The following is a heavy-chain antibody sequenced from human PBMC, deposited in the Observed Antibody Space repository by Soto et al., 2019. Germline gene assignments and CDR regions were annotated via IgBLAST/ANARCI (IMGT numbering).Heavy chain of an antibody. D-gene: IGHD2-2*03. CDR1: GYTFSNYG. Sequence: QVQLVQSGVEVKKPGASVTVSCKASGYTFSNYGISWVRQAPGQGLEWMGWISGYNGNTNYAQNLQGRVTLTTDTSTSTAYMELRSLRSVDTAAYYCARVGQCSSTNCRYYYYYGMDVWGQWTAVTVSS. CDR2: ISGYNGNT. CDR3: ARVGQCSSTNCRYYYYYGMDV. V-gene: IGHV1-18*01. J-gene: IGHJ6*02.